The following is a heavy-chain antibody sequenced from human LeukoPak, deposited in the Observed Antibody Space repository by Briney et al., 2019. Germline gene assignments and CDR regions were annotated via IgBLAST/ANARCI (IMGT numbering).Heavy chain of an antibody. CDR1: GGTFSSYA. V-gene: IGHV1-69*13. Sequence: GASVKVSCKASGGTFSSYAISWVRQAPGQGLEWMGGIIPIFGTANYAQKVQVRVTITADESTSTAYMELSSLRSEDTAVYYCARHRSSWYDWFDHWGQGTLVTVSS. CDR3: ARHRSSWYDWFDH. J-gene: IGHJ5*02. CDR2: IIPIFGTA. D-gene: IGHD6-13*01.